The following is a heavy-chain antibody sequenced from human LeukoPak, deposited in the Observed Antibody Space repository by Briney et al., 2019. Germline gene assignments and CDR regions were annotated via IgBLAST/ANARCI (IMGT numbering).Heavy chain of an antibody. V-gene: IGHV3-23*01. Sequence: GGSMRLSCAASGFTFSRNAMIWVRQTPGKGLEWISAISGSGSDTYYADSVKGRFTIFRDNSKNTVYLRMNSLRAEDTAVYYCAKDPWGSRGYFDYWGQGTLVTVSS. CDR2: ISGSGSDT. CDR1: GFTFSRNA. D-gene: IGHD7-27*01. CDR3: AKDPWGSRGYFDY. J-gene: IGHJ4*02.